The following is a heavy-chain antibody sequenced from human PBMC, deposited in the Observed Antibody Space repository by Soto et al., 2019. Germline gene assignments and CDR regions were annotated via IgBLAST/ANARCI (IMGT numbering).Heavy chain of an antibody. CDR1: GFTFSGHR. CDR2: INTDGGTS. V-gene: IGHV3-74*03. J-gene: IGHJ3*02. D-gene: IGHD2-2*01. Sequence: EVQLVESGGDLVQPGGSLRLSCAASGFTFSGHRMHWVRQVPGKGLEWVSRINTDGGTSAYADSVKGRFTISRDNAKNTLYLQMNGLRAEDTAVYYCAREAGYCSRTSCYRRAFDTWGQGTTVTVSS. CDR3: AREAGYCSRTSCYRRAFDT.